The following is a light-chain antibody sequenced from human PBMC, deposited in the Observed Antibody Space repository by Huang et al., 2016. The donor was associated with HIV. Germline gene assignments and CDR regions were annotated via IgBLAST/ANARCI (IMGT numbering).Light chain of an antibody. J-gene: IGKJ2*01. V-gene: IGKV1-33*01. Sequence: DIQMTQSPSSLSASVGDRVTITCQASQDINNYLNWYQQKPGKAPNLLIYEASNLEAGVPSRFSGSGSGSDFTVTITSLQPEDVATYYCQQYDSLPYTFCQGTKLEIK. CDR3: QQYDSLPYT. CDR2: EAS. CDR1: QDINNY.